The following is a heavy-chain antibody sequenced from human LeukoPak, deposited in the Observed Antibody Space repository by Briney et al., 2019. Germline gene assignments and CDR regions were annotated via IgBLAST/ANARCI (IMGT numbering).Heavy chain of an antibody. CDR1: GGSLSSDY. Sequence: SETLSPTCTASGGSLSSDYWSWIRQPPGKGLEWIGYVSYSGSTNYNPSLNSRLTISLDTSKTRFSLKLSSVTAADTAKYFCARYIRGPDYYIDVWGRGTTVTVSS. V-gene: IGHV4-59*01. D-gene: IGHD1-14*01. J-gene: IGHJ6*03. CDR3: ARYIRGPDYYIDV. CDR2: VSYSGST.